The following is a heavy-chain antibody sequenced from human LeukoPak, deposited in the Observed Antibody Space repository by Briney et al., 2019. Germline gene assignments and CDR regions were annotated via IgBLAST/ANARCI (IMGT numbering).Heavy chain of an antibody. CDR2: ISGSGGST. CDR3: ANPGIAAAGTYYFDY. V-gene: IGHV3-23*01. J-gene: IGHJ4*02. Sequence: GGSLRLSCAASGXTFSSYAMSWVRQAPGKGLEWVSAISGSGGSTYYADSVKGRFTISRDNSKNTLYLQMNSLRAEDTAVYYCANPGIAAAGTYYFDYWGQGTLVTVSS. D-gene: IGHD6-13*01. CDR1: GXTFSSYA.